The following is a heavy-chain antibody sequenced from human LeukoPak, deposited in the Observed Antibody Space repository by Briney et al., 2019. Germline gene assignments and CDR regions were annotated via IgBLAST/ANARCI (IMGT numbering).Heavy chain of an antibody. J-gene: IGHJ4*02. CDR2: ISSSGSTI. V-gene: IGHV3-11*04. Sequence: GGSLRLSCAASGFTFSDYYMSWIRQAPGKGLEWVSYISSSGSTIYYADSVKGRFTISRDNAKNTLYLQMNSLRAEDTAVYYCARPEMGLDSQDYFDYWGQGTLVTVSS. CDR3: ARPEMGLDSQDYFDY. CDR1: GFTFSDYY. D-gene: IGHD5-24*01.